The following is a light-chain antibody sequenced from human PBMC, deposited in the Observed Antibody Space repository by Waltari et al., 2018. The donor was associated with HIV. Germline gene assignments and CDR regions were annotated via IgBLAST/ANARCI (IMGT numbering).Light chain of an antibody. CDR3: MQGTHWPYT. Sequence: LMTQSPLSLPVTVGQPASISCRSSQSLVHTDGNTYLNWFHQRPGQSPRRLIYKVSNCDSGVPDRFSGSGSDTDFTLKISRVEAEDLGIYYCMQGTHWPYTFGQGTKLEIK. CDR1: QSLVHTDGNTY. CDR2: KVS. V-gene: IGKV2-30*02. J-gene: IGKJ2*01.